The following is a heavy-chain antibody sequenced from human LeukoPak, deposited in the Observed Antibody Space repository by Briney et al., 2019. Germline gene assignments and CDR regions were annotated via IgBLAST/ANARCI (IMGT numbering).Heavy chain of an antibody. V-gene: IGHV1-8*01. D-gene: IGHD3-9*01. CDR3: ARTRTYYDILTGYYKYYYYGMDV. J-gene: IGHJ6*02. Sequence: ASVKVSCKASGYTFTSYDINWVRQATRQGLEWMGWMNPNSGNTGYAQKFQGRVTMTRNTSISTAYMELSSLRSEDTAVYYCARTRTYYDILTGYYKYYYYGMDVWGQGTTVTVSS. CDR2: MNPNSGNT. CDR1: GYTFTSYD.